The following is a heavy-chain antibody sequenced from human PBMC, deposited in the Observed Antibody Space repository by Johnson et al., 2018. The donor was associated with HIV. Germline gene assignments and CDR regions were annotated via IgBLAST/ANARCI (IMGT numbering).Heavy chain of an antibody. V-gene: IGHV3-48*01. J-gene: IGHJ3*02. CDR3: ARGNWGFAFDI. CDR1: GLTFSSYS. CDR2: ISSSGSII. D-gene: IGHD7-27*01. Sequence: VQLVESGGGLVQPGGSLRLSCADSGLTFSSYSMNWVRQAPGKGLEWVSYISSSGSIIYYADPVKGRFPISRDNAKNSLYLQMNSLRAEDTAVYFCARGNWGFAFDIWGQGTMVTVSS.